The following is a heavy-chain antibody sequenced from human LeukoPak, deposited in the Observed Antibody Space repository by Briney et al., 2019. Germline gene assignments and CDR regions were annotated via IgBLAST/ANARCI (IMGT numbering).Heavy chain of an antibody. CDR1: GFASSSYC. CDR3: ARVCSSSWCDDY. J-gene: IGHJ4*02. CDR2: ISSVSSYI. Sequence: PGGSLRLSCVASGFASSSYCMNWVRQAPGKGLEWVSSISSVSSYIYYADSVKGRFTISRDNAKNSLYLHMNSLRAEDTAVYYCARVCSSSWCDDYWGQGTLVTVSS. V-gene: IGHV3-21*01. D-gene: IGHD6-13*01.